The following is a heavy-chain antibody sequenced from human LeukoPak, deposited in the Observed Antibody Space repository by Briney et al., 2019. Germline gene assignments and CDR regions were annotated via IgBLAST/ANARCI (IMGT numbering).Heavy chain of an antibody. J-gene: IGHJ6*02. D-gene: IGHD3-10*01. CDR3: ASQGGLLWFGELSGGMDV. CDR1: GFTFSSYA. V-gene: IGHV3-30-3*01. Sequence: GSLRLSCAASGFTFSSYAMNWVRQAPGKGLEWVAFISYDGSNKYYADSVKGRFTISRDNSKNTLYLQMNSLRAEDTAVYYCASQGGLLWFGELSGGMDVWGQGTTVTVSS. CDR2: ISYDGSNK.